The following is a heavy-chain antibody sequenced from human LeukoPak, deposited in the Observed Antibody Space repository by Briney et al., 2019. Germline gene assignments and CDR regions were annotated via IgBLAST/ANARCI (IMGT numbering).Heavy chain of an antibody. CDR3: ARGAGDYFDF. CDR1: GFTVRSNY. Sequence: GGSLRLSCAASGFTVRSNYMSWVRQAPGKGLEWVSVIYSGGSTYYADSVKGRFTISRDNSKNTLFLQMNGLRAEDTAVYYCARGAGDYFDFWGQGTLVTVSS. CDR2: IYSGGST. V-gene: IGHV3-53*01. J-gene: IGHJ4*02. D-gene: IGHD3-10*01.